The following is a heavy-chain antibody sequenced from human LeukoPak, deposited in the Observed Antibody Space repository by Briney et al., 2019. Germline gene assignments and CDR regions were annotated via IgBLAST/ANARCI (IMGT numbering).Heavy chain of an antibody. CDR3: ARRIYGSGSYYPD. V-gene: IGHV5-51*01. J-gene: IGHJ4*02. CDR2: IYPGDSDT. CDR1: GYRFTSYW. Sequence: GESLKISCKGSGYRFTSYWIGWVRQMPGKGLEWMGIIYPGDSDTRYSPSFQGQVTISAHKSISTAYLQWSSLKASDTAMYYCARRIYGSGSYYPDWGQGTLVTVSS. D-gene: IGHD3-10*01.